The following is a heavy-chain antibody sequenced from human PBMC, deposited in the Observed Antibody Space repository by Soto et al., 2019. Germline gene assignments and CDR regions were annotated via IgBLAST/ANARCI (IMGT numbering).Heavy chain of an antibody. J-gene: IGHJ5*01. CDR3: AREVVTVTTLGWFDS. Sequence: SVKVSCKASGDTFNNYAINWMRQTPGRGLEWLGEIVPIFGTTNYPQEFQGRVTITADTSTSTAYMELSRLISEDTAIYYCAREVVTVTTLGWFDSWGQGTLVTVSS. V-gene: IGHV1-69*06. CDR1: GDTFNNYA. D-gene: IGHD2-21*02. CDR2: IVPIFGTT.